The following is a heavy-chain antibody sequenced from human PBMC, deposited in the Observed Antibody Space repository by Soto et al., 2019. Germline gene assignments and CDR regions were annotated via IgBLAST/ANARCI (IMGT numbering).Heavy chain of an antibody. CDR2: ISYDGSNK. V-gene: IGHV3-30-3*01. CDR3: ARDIWNYYYGMDV. CDR1: GFTFSSYA. D-gene: IGHD3-3*01. Sequence: GGSLRLSCAASGFTFSSYAMHWVRQAPGKGLEWVAVISYDGSNKYYADSVKGRFTISRDNSKNTLYLQMNSLRAEDTAVYYCARDIWNYYYGMDVWGQGTTVTVSS. J-gene: IGHJ6*02.